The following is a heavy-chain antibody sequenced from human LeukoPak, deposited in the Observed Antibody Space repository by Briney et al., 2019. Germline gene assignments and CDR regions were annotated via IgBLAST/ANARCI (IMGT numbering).Heavy chain of an antibody. D-gene: IGHD6-6*01. CDR2: IYPGNSDT. CDR1: GYSFTNYW. J-gene: IGHJ4*02. Sequence: GESLKISCKGSGYSFTNYWIGWVRQMPGKGLEWMGIIYPGNSDTRYSPSFQGQVTFSADKSISTAYLQWSSLKASDTAMYYCASAKYSSSLRYGFDYWGQGTLVTVSS. CDR3: ASAKYSSSLRYGFDY. V-gene: IGHV5-51*01.